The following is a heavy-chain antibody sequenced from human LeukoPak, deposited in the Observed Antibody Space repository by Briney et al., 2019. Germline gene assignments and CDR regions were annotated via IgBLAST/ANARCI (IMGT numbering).Heavy chain of an antibody. V-gene: IGHV3-7*01. D-gene: IGHD1-26*01. CDR1: GFTFSSYW. CDR3: ARDHIVGATNFDY. CDR2: IKQGGSEK. J-gene: IGHJ4*02. Sequence: GGSLRLSCAASGFTFSSYWMSWVRQAPGKGLEWVANIKQGGSEKYYVDSVKGRFTISRDNAKNSLYLQMSSLRAEDTAVYYCARDHIVGATNFDYWGQGTLVTVSS.